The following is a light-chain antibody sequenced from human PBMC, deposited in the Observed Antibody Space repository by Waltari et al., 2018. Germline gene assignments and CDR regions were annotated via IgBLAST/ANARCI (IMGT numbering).Light chain of an antibody. Sequence: SSELTQDPAVSVALGQTVSITCQGASLTRYYASWYQQRPGQAPILILYGQDNRPSGFPDRFSGSTSGNTASLTITGAQAEDEADYYCLSRDTTSTRVFGGGTRLTV. CDR2: GQD. CDR1: SLTRYY. V-gene: IGLV3-19*01. CDR3: LSRDTTSTRV. J-gene: IGLJ3*02.